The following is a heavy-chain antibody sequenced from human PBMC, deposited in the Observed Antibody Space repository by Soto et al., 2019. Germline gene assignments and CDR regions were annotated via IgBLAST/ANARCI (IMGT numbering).Heavy chain of an antibody. V-gene: IGHV3-23*01. J-gene: IGHJ3*01. CDR1: GFTFSSYA. CDR3: VREGRGSFDF. Sequence: GGSLRLSCAASGFTFSSYAMSWVRQAPGKGLEWVSAINGGGSSTYYADSVKGRVTISRDNSKNTLYMQMNSLRAEDTAVYYCVREGRGSFDFWGRGTMVTVSS. CDR2: INGGGSST. D-gene: IGHD5-12*01.